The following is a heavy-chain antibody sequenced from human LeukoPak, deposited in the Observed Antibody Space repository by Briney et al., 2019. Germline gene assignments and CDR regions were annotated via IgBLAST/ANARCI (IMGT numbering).Heavy chain of an antibody. CDR2: ISSGGSTI. J-gene: IGHJ2*01. CDR1: GFTFSNYE. CDR3: ARDRGEYGVTYWYFDL. D-gene: IGHD3-16*01. V-gene: IGHV3-48*03. Sequence: PGGSLRLSCAASGFTFSNYEMNWVRQAPGKGLEWVSYISSGGSTIYYADSVRGRFTISRDNAKNSLYLQMNSLRVEDTGVYYCARDRGEYGVTYWYFDLWGRGTLVTVSS.